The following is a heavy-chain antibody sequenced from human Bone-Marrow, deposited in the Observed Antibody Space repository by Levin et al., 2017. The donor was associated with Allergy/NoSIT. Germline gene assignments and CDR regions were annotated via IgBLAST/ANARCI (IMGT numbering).Heavy chain of an antibody. J-gene: IGHJ4*02. Sequence: GGSLRLSCAASGFTFSSYAMHWVRQAPGKGLEWVAVISYDGSNKYYADSVKGRFTISRDNSKNTLYLQMNSLRAEDTAVYYCARADKLTVTTSTPHDYWGQGTLVTVSS. V-gene: IGHV3-30-3*01. CDR3: ARADKLTVTTSTPHDY. CDR1: GFTFSSYA. CDR2: ISYDGSNK. D-gene: IGHD4-17*01.